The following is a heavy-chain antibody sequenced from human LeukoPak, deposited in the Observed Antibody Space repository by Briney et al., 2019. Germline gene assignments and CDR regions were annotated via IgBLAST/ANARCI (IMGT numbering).Heavy chain of an antibody. J-gene: IGHJ6*04. V-gene: IGHV3-48*03. Sequence: PGGSLRLSCAASGFTFSSYEMNWVRQAPGKGLEWVSYISSSGSTIYYADSVKGRFTISRDNAKNSLYLQMNSLRAGDTAVYYCAKDWFGELTPDSYGMAVWGKGPTVP. CDR3: AKDWFGELTPDSYGMAV. CDR1: GFTFSSYE. CDR2: ISSSGSTI. D-gene: IGHD3-10*01.